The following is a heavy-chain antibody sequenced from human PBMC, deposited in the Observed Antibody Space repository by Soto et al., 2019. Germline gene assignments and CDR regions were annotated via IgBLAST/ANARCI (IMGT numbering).Heavy chain of an antibody. Sequence: GASVKVSCKASGYTFTSYAMHWVHQAPGQRLEWMGWINAGNGNTKYSQKFQGRVTITTDTSTSTAYMELRSLRSDDTAVYYCARDQNEPLEDIVVVLAASIRAVYYVMYVCGQGSTVTVSS. D-gene: IGHD2-2*01. CDR3: ARDQNEPLEDIVVVLAASIRAVYYVMYV. V-gene: IGHV1-3*01. CDR2: INAGNGNT. CDR1: GYTFTSYA. J-gene: IGHJ6*02.